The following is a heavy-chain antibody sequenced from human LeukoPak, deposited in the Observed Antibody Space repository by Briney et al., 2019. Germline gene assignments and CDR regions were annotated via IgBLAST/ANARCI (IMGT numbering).Heavy chain of an antibody. D-gene: IGHD6-6*01. V-gene: IGHV1-69*01. CDR3: ARDRTVGYSSSQGFDY. CDR2: IIPIFGTA. J-gene: IGHJ4*02. Sequence: PGGSLRLSCAASGFTFSSYAMSWVRQAPGQGLEWMGGIIPIFGTANYAQKFQGRVTITADESTSTAYMELSSLRSEDTAVYYCARDRTVGYSSSQGFDYWGQGTLVTVSS. CDR1: GFTFSSYA.